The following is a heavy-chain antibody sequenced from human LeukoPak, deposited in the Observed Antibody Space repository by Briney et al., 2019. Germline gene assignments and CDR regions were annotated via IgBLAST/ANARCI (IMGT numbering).Heavy chain of an antibody. CDR2: IYHSGST. CDR1: GYSISSGYY. V-gene: IGHV4-38-2*02. D-gene: IGHD4-17*01. J-gene: IGHJ3*02. CDR3: ARGESGDYHDALNI. Sequence: PSETLSLTCTVSGYSISSGYYWGWIRQPPGKGLEWIGSIYHSGSTYYNPSLKSRVTISVDTSKNQFSLKLSSVTAADTAVYYCARGESGDYHDALNIWGQGTMITVSS.